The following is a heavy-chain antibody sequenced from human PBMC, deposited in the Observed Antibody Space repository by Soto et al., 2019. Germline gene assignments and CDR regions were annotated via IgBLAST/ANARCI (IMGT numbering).Heavy chain of an antibody. J-gene: IGHJ4*02. D-gene: IGHD1-26*01. V-gene: IGHV3-30*04. CDR1: GFIFSSYS. CDR2: VSYDGSVE. Sequence: QVQLVESGGGVVQPGTSLRLSCAASGFIFSSYSMNWVRQAPGKGLEWVAVVSYDGSVEYYADSLKGRFSISRENSKNLLFLQMNSLRSEDTAVYYCAREVGTKFRLDSWGQGTLVTVSS. CDR3: AREVGTKFRLDS.